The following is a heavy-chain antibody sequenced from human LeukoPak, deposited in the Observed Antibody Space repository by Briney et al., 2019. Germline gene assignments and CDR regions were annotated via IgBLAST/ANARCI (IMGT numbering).Heavy chain of an antibody. V-gene: IGHV4-30-4*08. CDR3: ARGRESPRHFDI. J-gene: IGHJ3*02. Sequence: SQTLSLTCTVSGGSISSGAYYCSWIRQPPGKGLEWTGYIYYSGTTYYNPSLKSRVTISEDTSKNQPSLKLSSVTAAYTAVYYCARGRESPRHFDIWGQGTMVTVSS. D-gene: IGHD2-15*01. CDR1: GGSISSGAYY. CDR2: IYYSGTT.